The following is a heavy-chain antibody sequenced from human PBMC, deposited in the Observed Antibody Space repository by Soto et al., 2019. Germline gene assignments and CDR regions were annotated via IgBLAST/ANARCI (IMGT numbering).Heavy chain of an antibody. V-gene: IGHV1-2*02. Sequence: ASVKVSCKASGYTFTDYFMHWVRQAPGQGLEWMGWINGNSGGTSYAQKFQGRVAMTRDTSISTAYMELSSPTFDDTAVYYCARDPADSMIGIDYWGQGTLVTVSS. J-gene: IGHJ4*02. CDR2: INGNSGGT. CDR3: ARDPADSMIGIDY. D-gene: IGHD3-16*01. CDR1: GYTFTDYF.